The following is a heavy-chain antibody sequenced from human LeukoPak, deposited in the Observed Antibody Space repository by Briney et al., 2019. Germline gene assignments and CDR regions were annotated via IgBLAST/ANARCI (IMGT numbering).Heavy chain of an antibody. D-gene: IGHD5-24*01. CDR3: ARDEEMATIGAFDY. V-gene: IGHV3-23*01. J-gene: IGHJ4*02. CDR1: GFTFSSYA. CDR2: ISGSGGST. Sequence: GGSLRLSCAASGFTFSSYAMSWVRQAPGKGLEWVSAISGSGGSTYYADSVKGRFTISRDNSKNTLYLQMNSLRAEDTAVYYCARDEEMATIGAFDYWGQGTLVTVSS.